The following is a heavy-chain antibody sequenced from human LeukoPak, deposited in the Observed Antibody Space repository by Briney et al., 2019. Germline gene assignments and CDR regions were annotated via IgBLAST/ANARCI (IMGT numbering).Heavy chain of an antibody. CDR2: IYYSGST. V-gene: IGHV4-59*05. CDR1: GGSISSYY. D-gene: IGHD2-21*01. Sequence: SETLSLTCTVSGGSISSYYWSWIRQPPGKGLEWIGSIYYSGSTYYNPSLKSRVTISVDTSKNQFSLKLSSVTAADTAVYYCARAYCGGDCYLNWFDPWGQGTLVTVSS. J-gene: IGHJ5*02. CDR3: ARAYCGGDCYLNWFDP.